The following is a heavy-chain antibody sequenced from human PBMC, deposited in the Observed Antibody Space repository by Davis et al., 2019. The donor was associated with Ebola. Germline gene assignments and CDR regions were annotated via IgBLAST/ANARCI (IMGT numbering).Heavy chain of an antibody. J-gene: IGHJ4*02. D-gene: IGHD3-16*01. CDR1: GFTFTRYS. CDR2: IGPSSSTI. CDR3: ARGGGGGLLDDY. Sequence: ESLKISCAASGFTFTRYSMNWVRQAPGKGLEWVSYIGPSSSTIYYADSVKGRFTISRDNAKNSLYLQMNSLGDEDTAGYYCARGGGGGLLDDYWGQGTLVTVSS. V-gene: IGHV3-48*02.